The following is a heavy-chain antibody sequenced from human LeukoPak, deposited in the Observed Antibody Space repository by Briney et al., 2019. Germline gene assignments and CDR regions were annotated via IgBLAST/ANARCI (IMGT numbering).Heavy chain of an antibody. CDR3: ARGRDAYKGGNY. CDR1: GGSFSDYY. J-gene: IGHJ4*02. D-gene: IGHD5-24*01. Sequence: SEALSLTCAVYGGSFSDYYCSWIRQPPGKRLEWIGEIHPDGSTNYNPSLSARLTISLDTSKNQFSLKLSSVTVADTAVYYCARGRDAYKGGNYWGQGTLVTVSS. V-gene: IGHV4-34*01. CDR2: IHPDGST.